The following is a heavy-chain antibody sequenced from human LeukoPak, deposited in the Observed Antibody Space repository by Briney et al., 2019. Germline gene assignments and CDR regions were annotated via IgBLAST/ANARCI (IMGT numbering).Heavy chain of an antibody. V-gene: IGHV4-30-4*01. D-gene: IGHD3-9*01. CDR3: ARGRSVTSYDILTGYYKTTSYFDY. Sequence: SETLSLTCIVSGGSISSGDYYWSWIRQPPGKGPEWIGYIYYSGSTYHNPSLKSRVTISVDTSKNQFSLKVTSVTAADTAVYYCARGRSVTSYDILTGYYKTTSYFDYWGQGTLVTVSS. CDR1: GGSISSGDYY. CDR2: IYYSGST. J-gene: IGHJ4*02.